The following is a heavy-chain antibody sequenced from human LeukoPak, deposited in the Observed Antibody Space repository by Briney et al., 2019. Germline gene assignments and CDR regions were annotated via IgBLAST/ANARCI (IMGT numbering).Heavy chain of an antibody. CDR3: AREEHCSGGTCHQEEHYFDY. CDR1: KYTFTSYY. CDR2: INPSGGST. D-gene: IGHD2-15*01. J-gene: IGHJ4*02. V-gene: IGHV1-46*01. Sequence: ASVKVSCKASKYTFTSYYMHWVRQAPGQGLEWMGIINPSGGSTSYAQNFQGRVTMTRDMSTSTVYMELSSLRSEDTAVYYCAREEHCSGGTCHQEEHYFDYWGQGTLVTVSS.